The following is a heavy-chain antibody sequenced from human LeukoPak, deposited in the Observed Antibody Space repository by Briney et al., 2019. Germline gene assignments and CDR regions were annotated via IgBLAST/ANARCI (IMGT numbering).Heavy chain of an antibody. Sequence: GASVKVSCKASGYTFTGYYMHWVRQAPGQGLEWMGRIDPNSGGTNYAQKFQGRVTMTRDTSISTAYMELSRLRSDDTAVYYRARLVVVTASIDYWGQGTLVTVSS. V-gene: IGHV1-2*06. CDR2: IDPNSGGT. D-gene: IGHD2-21*02. CDR3: ARLVVVTASIDY. J-gene: IGHJ4*02. CDR1: GYTFTGYY.